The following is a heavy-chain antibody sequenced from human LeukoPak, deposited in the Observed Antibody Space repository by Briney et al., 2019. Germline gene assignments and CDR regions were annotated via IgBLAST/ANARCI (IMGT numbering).Heavy chain of an antibody. CDR3: ARDTPTVTLLFDY. J-gene: IGHJ4*02. D-gene: IGHD4-17*01. CDR2: ISSSSSYI. V-gene: IGHV3-21*01. CDR1: GFTFSSYS. Sequence: GGSLRLSCAASGFTFSSYSMNWVRQAPGKGLEWVSSISSSSSYIYYADSVKGRFTISRDNAKNSLYLQMNSLRAEDTAVYYCARDTPTVTLLFDYWGQGTLVNVSS.